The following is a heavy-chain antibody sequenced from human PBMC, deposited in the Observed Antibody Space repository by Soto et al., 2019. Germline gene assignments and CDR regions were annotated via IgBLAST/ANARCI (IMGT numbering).Heavy chain of an antibody. CDR3: ARVRYGSGSYYNYYYYGMDV. CDR2: INHSGST. J-gene: IGHJ6*02. Sequence: SETLSLTCAVYGGSFSGYYWSWIRQPPGKGLEWIGEINHSGSTNYNPSLKSRVTISVDTSKNQSSLKLSSVTAADTAVYYCARVRYGSGSYYNYYYYGMDVWGQGTTV. D-gene: IGHD3-10*01. V-gene: IGHV4-34*01. CDR1: GGSFSGYY.